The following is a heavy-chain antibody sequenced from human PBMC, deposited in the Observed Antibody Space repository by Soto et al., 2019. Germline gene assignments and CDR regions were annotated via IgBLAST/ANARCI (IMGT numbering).Heavy chain of an antibody. Sequence: PSETLSLTCAVSGGSISSSNWWSWVRQPPGKGLEWIGEIYHSGSTNYNPSLKSRVTISVDKSKNQFSLKLSSVTAADKAVYYCARDARRTWEIRPGDFDIWGQGTMVTVSS. CDR2: IYHSGST. CDR3: ARDARRTWEIRPGDFDI. J-gene: IGHJ3*02. V-gene: IGHV4-4*02. CDR1: GGSISSSNW. D-gene: IGHD1-26*01.